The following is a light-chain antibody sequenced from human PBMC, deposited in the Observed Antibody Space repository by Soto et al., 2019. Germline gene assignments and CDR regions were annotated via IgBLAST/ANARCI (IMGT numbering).Light chain of an antibody. CDR2: SAS. CDR1: QGISTW. J-gene: IGKJ4*01. CDR3: QQGSSFPLT. Sequence: DIQMTQSPSSVSASLEDRITITCRASQGISTWLAWHQQKPGKAPKLRIYSASSLQSGVPSRFGGSGSGTDFTLTISSLQPEDFATYFCQQGSSFPLTFGGGTKVDIK. V-gene: IGKV1-12*01.